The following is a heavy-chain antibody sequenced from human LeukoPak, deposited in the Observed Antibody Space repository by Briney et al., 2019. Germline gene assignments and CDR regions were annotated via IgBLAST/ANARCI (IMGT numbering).Heavy chain of an antibody. Sequence: GGSLRLSCAASGFTFSNAWMSWVRQAPGKGLEWVGRIKSKTDGGTTDYAAPVKGRFTISRDDSKNTLYLQTNSLKTEDTAVYYCTTAGTGDPDYYYYGMDVWGQGTTVTVSS. D-gene: IGHD7-27*01. CDR1: GFTFSNAW. CDR2: IKSKTDGGTT. J-gene: IGHJ6*02. V-gene: IGHV3-15*01. CDR3: TTAGTGDPDYYYYGMDV.